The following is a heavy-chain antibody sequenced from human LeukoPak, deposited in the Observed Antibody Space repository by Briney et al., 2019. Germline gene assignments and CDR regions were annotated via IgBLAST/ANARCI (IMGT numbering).Heavy chain of an antibody. CDR2: ISWNSGSI. Sequence: GGSLRLSCAASGFTFDDYAMHWVRQAPGKGLEWVSGISWNSGSIGYADSVKGRFTISRDNAKNSLYLQMNSLRAEDTALYYFAKASHDFWSGYNWFDPWGQGTLVTVSS. D-gene: IGHD3-3*01. CDR1: GFTFDDYA. CDR3: AKASHDFWSGYNWFDP. J-gene: IGHJ5*02. V-gene: IGHV3-9*01.